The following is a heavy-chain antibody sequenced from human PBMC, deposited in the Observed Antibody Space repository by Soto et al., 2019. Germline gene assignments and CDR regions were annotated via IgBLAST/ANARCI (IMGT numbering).Heavy chain of an antibody. Sequence: PSETLSLTCTVSGGSISSYYCSWIRQPPGKGLEWIGYIYYSGSTNYNPSLKSRVTISVDTSKNQFSLKLSSVTAADTAVYYCARSPSDSWEYYFDYWGQGTLVTVSS. V-gene: IGHV4-59*01. CDR1: GGSISSYY. CDR3: ARSPSDSWEYYFDY. J-gene: IGHJ4*01. CDR2: IYYSGST. D-gene: IGHD3-22*01.